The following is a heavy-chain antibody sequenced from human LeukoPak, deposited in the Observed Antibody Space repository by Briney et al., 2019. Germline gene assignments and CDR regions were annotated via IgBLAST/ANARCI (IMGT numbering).Heavy chain of an antibody. J-gene: IGHJ4*02. CDR1: GFTVSSNY. Sequence: GGSLRLSCAASGFTVSSNYMSWVRQAPGKGLEWVSVIYSGGSTYYADSVKGRFSISRDNSKNTLYLQMNSLRAEDTAVYYCARRAGAYSHPYDYWGQGTLVIVSS. V-gene: IGHV3-53*01. D-gene: IGHD4/OR15-4a*01. CDR2: IYSGGST. CDR3: ARRAGAYSHPYDY.